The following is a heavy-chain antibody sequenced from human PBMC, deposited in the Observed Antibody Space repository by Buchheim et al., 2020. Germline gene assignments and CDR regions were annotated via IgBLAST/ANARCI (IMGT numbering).Heavy chain of an antibody. Sequence: QLQLQESGPGLVKPSETLSLTCTVSGGSISSSSYYWGWIRQPPGKGLEWIGSIYYSGSTYYNPSLKSRVTISVDTSKNQFSLKLSSVTAADTAVYYCARYTYYYDSSGYKKYYFDYWGQGTL. CDR2: IYYSGST. CDR1: GGSISSSSYY. D-gene: IGHD3-22*01. V-gene: IGHV4-39*01. J-gene: IGHJ4*02. CDR3: ARYTYYYDSSGYKKYYFDY.